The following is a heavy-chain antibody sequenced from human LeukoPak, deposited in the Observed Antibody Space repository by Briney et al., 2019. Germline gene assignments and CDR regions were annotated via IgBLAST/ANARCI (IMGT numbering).Heavy chain of an antibody. V-gene: IGHV1-2*02. J-gene: IGHJ4*02. CDR3: ARSPHILTGENFDY. D-gene: IGHD3-9*01. CDR2: INPKSGGT. Sequence: ASVKVSCKASGYTFTGYYMHWMRQAPGQGLEWMGWINPKSGGTNYAQKFEARVTMTRDMSISTVYMELSRLRFDDKAVYYCARSPHILTGENFDYWGQGTRVTVSS. CDR1: GYTFTGYY.